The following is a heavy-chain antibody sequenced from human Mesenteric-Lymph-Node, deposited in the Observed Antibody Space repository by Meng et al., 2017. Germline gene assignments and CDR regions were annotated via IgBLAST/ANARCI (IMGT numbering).Heavy chain of an antibody. CDR2: IYYSGST. CDR1: AGSISSGGYY. D-gene: IGHD2-8*02. CDR3: ARRPTGIDY. Sequence: VHRQPSGPGLVKPSQTLFLTCTVSAGSISSGGYYWSWFRQHPGKGLEWIGYIYYSGSTYYNPSLKSRVTISVDTSKNQFSLKLSSVTAADTAVYYCARRPTGIDYWGQGTLVTVSS. V-gene: IGHV4-31*03. J-gene: IGHJ4*02.